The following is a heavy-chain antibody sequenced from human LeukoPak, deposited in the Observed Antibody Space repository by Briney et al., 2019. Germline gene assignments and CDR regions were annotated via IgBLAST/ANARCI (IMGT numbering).Heavy chain of an antibody. D-gene: IGHD2-2*01. CDR1: GGSFSGYY. Sequence: PETLSLTCAVYGGSFSGYYWSWIRQPPGKGLEWIGEINHSGSTNYNPSLKSRVTISVDTSKNQFSLKLSSVTAADTAVYYCARAPDIVVVPAARSYGMDVWGQGTTVTVSS. CDR2: INHSGST. J-gene: IGHJ6*02. V-gene: IGHV4-34*01. CDR3: ARAPDIVVVPAARSYGMDV.